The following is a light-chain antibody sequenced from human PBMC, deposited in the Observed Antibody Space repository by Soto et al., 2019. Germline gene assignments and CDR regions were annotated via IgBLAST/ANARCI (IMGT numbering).Light chain of an antibody. CDR3: QQYYSSPLT. CDR1: QIVLFNSNNKNY. CDR2: WAS. Sequence: DIVMTQSPDSLAVSLGERATINCKSSQIVLFNSNNKNYLAWYQQKPGQPPKLLIYWASTRESGVPDRFSGSGSGTDFTLTISSLQAEDVAVYYCQQYYSSPLTFGGGTTGDIK. V-gene: IGKV4-1*01. J-gene: IGKJ4*01.